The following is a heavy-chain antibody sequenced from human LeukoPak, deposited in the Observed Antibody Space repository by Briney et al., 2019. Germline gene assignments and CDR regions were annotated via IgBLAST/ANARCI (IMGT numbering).Heavy chain of an antibody. J-gene: IGHJ4*02. CDR1: GFTVSSNY. D-gene: IGHD3-22*01. CDR2: DYSSGIT. V-gene: IGHV3-53*01. Sequence: SGGLLRLSCAASGFTVSSNYMSWVRQAPGKGLEWVSLDYSSGITSSADSVKSRFTISRDNSKNTLYHQMNSLRAEDTAVYYCARESSGRPPVRYWGQGTLVSVSS. CDR3: ARESSGRPPVRY.